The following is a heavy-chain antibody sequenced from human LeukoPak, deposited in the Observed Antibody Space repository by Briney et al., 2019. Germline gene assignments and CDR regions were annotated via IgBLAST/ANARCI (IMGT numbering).Heavy chain of an antibody. J-gene: IGHJ4*02. CDR3: ARQTFGDLYFDS. CDR2: IYYSGST. CDR1: GGSISSYY. Sequence: SETLSLTCTVSGGSISSYYWSWIRQPPGKGLEWIGYIYYSGSTNYNPSLKSRVTISTDMSKNQLSLQLGSVTAADTAVYYCARQTFGDLYFDSWGQGTLVIVSS. D-gene: IGHD3-10*01. V-gene: IGHV4-59*08.